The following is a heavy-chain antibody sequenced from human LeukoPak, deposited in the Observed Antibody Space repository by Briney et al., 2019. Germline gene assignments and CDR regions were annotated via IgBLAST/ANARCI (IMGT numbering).Heavy chain of an antibody. CDR3: ARVRYSNGWYPDY. V-gene: IGHV4-34*01. CDR1: GGSFSGYY. J-gene: IGHJ4*02. Sequence: SETLSLTCDVYGGSFSGYYWSWIRQTPGQGLEWIGEVNHSGSTNYKPSLKSRVTISLDTSKNQLSLNLNSVTAADTAVYYCARVRYSNGWYPDYWGQGTLVTVSS. CDR2: VNHSGST. D-gene: IGHD6-19*01.